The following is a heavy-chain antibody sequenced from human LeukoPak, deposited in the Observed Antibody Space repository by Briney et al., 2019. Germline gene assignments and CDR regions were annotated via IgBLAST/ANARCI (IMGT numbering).Heavy chain of an antibody. CDR1: GFTFSSYS. J-gene: IGHJ3*02. CDR2: ISSSSSYI. CDR3: ARDRARVDRRVFDI. D-gene: IGHD5-12*01. V-gene: IGHV3-21*01. Sequence: GGSLRLSCAASGFTFSSYSMNWVRQAPGKGLEWVSSISSSSSYIYYADSVKGRFTISRDNAKNSLYLQMNSLRAEDTAVYYCARDRARVDRRVFDIWGQGTMVTVSS.